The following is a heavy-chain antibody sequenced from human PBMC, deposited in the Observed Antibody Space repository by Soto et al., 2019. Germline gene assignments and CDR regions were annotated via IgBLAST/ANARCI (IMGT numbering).Heavy chain of an antibody. J-gene: IGHJ4*02. V-gene: IGHV3-23*01. CDR3: AKQRADYGSGADTFYFDS. D-gene: IGHD3-10*01. CDR1: GVTFSNYA. CDR2: LSGSGGTT. Sequence: EVQLLESGGGLVQPGGSVRLSCTVSGVTFSNYAMNWVREAPGKGLEWVSSLSGSGGTTYYADSVKGRFIISRDNSKNTLYLLMNSLRAEDTALYYCAKQRADYGSGADTFYFDSWGQGALLTVSS.